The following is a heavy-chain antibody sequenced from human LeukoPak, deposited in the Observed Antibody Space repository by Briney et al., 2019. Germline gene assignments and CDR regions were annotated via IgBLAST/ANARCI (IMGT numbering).Heavy chain of an antibody. Sequence: KPSETLSLTCTVSGGSISSSSYYWGWIRQPPGKGLEWIGSIYYSGSTYYNPSLKSRVTISVDTSKNQFSLKLSSATAADTAVYYCASYIYYYDSSSYYYFDYWGQGTLVTVSS. CDR3: ASYIYYYDSSSYYYFDY. D-gene: IGHD3-22*01. CDR1: GGSISSSSYY. J-gene: IGHJ4*02. CDR2: IYYSGST. V-gene: IGHV4-39*01.